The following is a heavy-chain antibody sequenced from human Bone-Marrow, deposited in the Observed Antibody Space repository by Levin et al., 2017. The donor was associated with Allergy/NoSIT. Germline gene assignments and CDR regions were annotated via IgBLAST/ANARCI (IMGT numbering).Heavy chain of an antibody. V-gene: IGHV3-74*01. J-gene: IGHJ4*02. CDR1: GFTFSTYW. CDR3: AGLHSGLSGYPDH. Sequence: QTGGSLRLSCAASGFTFSTYWMHWVRQTPGKGLVWVSRINSDGSNTNYGDSVKGRFTISRDNAKNTLYLQMNSLRAEDTAVYYCAGLHSGLSGYPDHWGQGTLVTVSS. CDR2: INSDGSNT. D-gene: IGHD3-22*01.